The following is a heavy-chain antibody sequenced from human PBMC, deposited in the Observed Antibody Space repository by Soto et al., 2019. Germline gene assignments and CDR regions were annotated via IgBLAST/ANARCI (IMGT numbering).Heavy chain of an antibody. V-gene: IGHV3-7*01. Sequence: GGSLRLSCAASGFTFSSYWMSWVRQAPGKGLEWVANIKQDGSEKYYVDSVKDRFTISRDNAKNSLYLQMNSLRAEDTAVYYCARETENIVVVPAAESYYYYGMDVWGQGTTVTVSS. J-gene: IGHJ6*02. CDR3: ARETENIVVVPAAESYYYYGMDV. CDR2: IKQDGSEK. D-gene: IGHD2-2*01. CDR1: GFTFSSYW.